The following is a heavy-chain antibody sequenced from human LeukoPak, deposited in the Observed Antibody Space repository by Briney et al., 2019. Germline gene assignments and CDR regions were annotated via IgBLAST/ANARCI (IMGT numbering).Heavy chain of an antibody. J-gene: IGHJ4*02. CDR1: GYTLTELS. CDR3: ATDPGIAVAGPRGENY. D-gene: IGHD6-19*01. V-gene: IGHV1-24*01. Sequence: ASVKVSCKVSGYTLTELSMHWVRQAPGKGLERMGGFDPEDGETIYAQKFQGRVTMTEDTSTDTAYMALSSLRSEDTAVYYCATDPGIAVAGPRGENYWGQGNLVTVSS. CDR2: FDPEDGET.